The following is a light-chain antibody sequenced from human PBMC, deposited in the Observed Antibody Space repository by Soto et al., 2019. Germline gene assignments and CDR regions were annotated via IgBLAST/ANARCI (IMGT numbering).Light chain of an antibody. CDR3: AAWDDSLNGVV. Sequence: QSVLTQPPSASGTPGQRVTIACSGSSSNIGSTTVKWYQQLPGTAPKLLIYNNNQRPSAGPDRFSGTKSGNSASLAISGLQSEDEAEYYCAAWDDSLNGVVFGVGTKVTVL. CDR1: SSNIGSTT. J-gene: IGLJ2*01. V-gene: IGLV1-44*01. CDR2: NNN.